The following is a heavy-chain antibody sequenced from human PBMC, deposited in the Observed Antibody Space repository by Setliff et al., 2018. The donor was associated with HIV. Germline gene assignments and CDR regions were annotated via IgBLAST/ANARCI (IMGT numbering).Heavy chain of an antibody. V-gene: IGHV1-18*01. CDR3: ARDRLPAEVAVSGDWFDP. J-gene: IGHJ5*02. D-gene: IGHD5-12*01. CDR2: ISAYNDNT. CDR1: GYSFSSYG. Sequence: GASVKVSCKASGYSFSSYGFSWVRQAPGQGLEWMGWISAYNDNTNYAQKFQGRVTMTTDASTSTAYMEVRSLRSDDTAVYYCARDRLPAEVAVSGDWFDPWGQGILVTVSS.